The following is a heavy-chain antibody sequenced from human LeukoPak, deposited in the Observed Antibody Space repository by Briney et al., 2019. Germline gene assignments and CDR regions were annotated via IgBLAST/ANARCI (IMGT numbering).Heavy chain of an antibody. J-gene: IGHJ3*02. CDR3: ARLLTYDNGGADAFDI. Sequence: GGSLRLSCAASGFTVSSNYMSWVRQAPGKGLEWVSIIYSGGSAYYADSVKGRFTISRDNSKSTLYLQMNSLRAEDTAVYYCARLLTYDNGGADAFDIWGQGTTVTVSS. CDR1: GFTVSSNY. D-gene: IGHD3-22*01. V-gene: IGHV3-53*01. CDR2: IYSGGSA.